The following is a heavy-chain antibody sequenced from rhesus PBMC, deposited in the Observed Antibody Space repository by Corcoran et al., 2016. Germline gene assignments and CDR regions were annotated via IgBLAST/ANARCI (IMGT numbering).Heavy chain of an antibody. CDR2: IYWDDDK. Sequence: QVTLKESGPALVKPTQTLTLTCTFSGFSLSTRGMGVGWIRQPPGKALEWLATIYWDDDKYYSTSRESRITISKDTSKNQVVITMTNMDPADTATYYCARVRTQRQLDGDYWGQGVLVTVSS. CDR1: GFSLSTRGMG. CDR3: ARVRTQRQLDGDY. D-gene: IGHD6-25*01. V-gene: IGHV2S1*01. J-gene: IGHJ4*01.